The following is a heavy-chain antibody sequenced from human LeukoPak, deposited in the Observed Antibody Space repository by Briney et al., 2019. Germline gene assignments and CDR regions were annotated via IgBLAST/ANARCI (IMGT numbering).Heavy chain of an antibody. Sequence: SQTLSLSCTVSGDSLSSNYHYWNWIRQTPGKGLEWIGYISYSGSTYYNPSLESRLTISRDMSKNQFSLKLNSVTAADTAVYYCAREGAGNSPFDYWGQGTLVTVSS. V-gene: IGHV4-30-4*01. CDR1: GDSLSSNYHY. CDR3: AREGAGNSPFDY. CDR2: ISYSGST. J-gene: IGHJ4*02. D-gene: IGHD4-23*01.